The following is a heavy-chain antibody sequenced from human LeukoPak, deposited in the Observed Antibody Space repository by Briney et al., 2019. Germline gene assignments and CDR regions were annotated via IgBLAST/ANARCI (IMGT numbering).Heavy chain of an antibody. CDR1: GFTFSSYG. CDR3: AKASYPATVTPQPHFDY. D-gene: IGHD4-17*01. V-gene: IGHV3-30*02. CDR2: IRYDGSNK. Sequence: GGSLRLSCAASGFTFSSYGMLWVRQAPGQGPEWVALIRYDGSNKYYADSVKGRFTISRDNSKNTLYLQMNSLRVEDTAMYYCAKASYPATVTPQPHFDYWGQGTLVTVSS. J-gene: IGHJ4*02.